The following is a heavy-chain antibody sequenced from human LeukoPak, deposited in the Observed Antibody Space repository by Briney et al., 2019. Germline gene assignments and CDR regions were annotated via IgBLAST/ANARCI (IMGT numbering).Heavy chain of an antibody. D-gene: IGHD6-13*01. J-gene: IGHJ4*02. CDR2: ISSSGSAI. CDR3: ARLGSSWNNFDY. Sequence: PGGSLRLSCAASGFTLTSSDMNWVRQAPGHGLEWVSYISSSGSAIDYADSVKGRFTISRDNAKNSLYLQMNSLKAEDTGVYYCARLGSSWNNFDYWGQGTLVTVSS. V-gene: IGHV3-48*03. CDR1: GFTLTSSD.